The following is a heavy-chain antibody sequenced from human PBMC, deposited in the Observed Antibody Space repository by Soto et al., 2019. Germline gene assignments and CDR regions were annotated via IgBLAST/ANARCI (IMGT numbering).Heavy chain of an antibody. CDR1: GFTFSSYS. Sequence: EVQLVESGGGLVQPGGSLRLSCAASGFTFSSYSMNWVRQAPGKGLEWVSYISSSSSTIYYADSVKGRFTISRDNAKNSLYLQMNSLRDEDTAVYYCASYPVVVTANVVDYWGQGTPVTVSS. J-gene: IGHJ4*02. CDR2: ISSSSSTI. CDR3: ASYPVVVTANVVDY. D-gene: IGHD2-21*02. V-gene: IGHV3-48*02.